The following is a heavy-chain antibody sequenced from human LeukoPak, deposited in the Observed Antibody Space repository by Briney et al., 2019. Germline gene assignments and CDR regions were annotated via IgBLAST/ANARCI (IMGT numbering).Heavy chain of an antibody. CDR1: GFTFSSYG. Sequence: GGSLRLSCAASGFTFSSYGMHWVRQAPGKGLEWVAFIRYDGSNKYYADSVKGRFTISRDNSKNTLYLQMNSLRAEDTAVYYCARTIYYYESTSYFSDAFDVWGQGTMVTVSS. V-gene: IGHV3-30*02. CDR3: ARTIYYYESTSYFSDAFDV. D-gene: IGHD3-22*01. CDR2: IRYDGSNK. J-gene: IGHJ3*01.